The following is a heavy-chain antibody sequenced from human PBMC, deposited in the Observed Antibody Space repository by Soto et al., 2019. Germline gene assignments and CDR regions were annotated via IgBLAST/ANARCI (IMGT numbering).Heavy chain of an antibody. Sequence: QVQLVESGGGVVQPGRSLRLSCAASGFTFSSYAMHWVRQAPGKGLEWVAVISYDGSNKYYADSVKGRFIISRDNSKNTLYLQMNSLRAEATAVYYCARDSGTDYGMDVWGQGTTVTVSS. D-gene: IGHD3-10*01. V-gene: IGHV3-30-3*01. CDR1: GFTFSSYA. CDR3: ARDSGTDYGMDV. CDR2: ISYDGSNK. J-gene: IGHJ6*02.